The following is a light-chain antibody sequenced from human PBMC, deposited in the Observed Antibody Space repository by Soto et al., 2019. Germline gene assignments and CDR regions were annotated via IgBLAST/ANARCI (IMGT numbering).Light chain of an antibody. V-gene: IGLV2-14*01. CDR1: SSAVGGYNF. CDR2: DVS. CDR3: PSYTSSTSYV. J-gene: IGLJ1*01. Sequence: QSVLTPPASLSWSPGQSITISFTGNSSAVGGYNFVSWYQQPPGKAPILVIFDVSNRPSGVSDRFSGSKSGNTASMTISGLQPEDEADYYCPSYTSSTSYVLGTGTKVTVL.